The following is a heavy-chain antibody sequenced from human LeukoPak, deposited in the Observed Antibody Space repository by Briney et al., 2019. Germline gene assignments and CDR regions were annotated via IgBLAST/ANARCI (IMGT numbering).Heavy chain of an antibody. D-gene: IGHD1-20*01. CDR3: ARVKYNWNDVRWFDP. V-gene: IGHV4-59*01. CDR2: IYYSGST. CDR1: GGSISSYY. J-gene: IGHJ5*02. Sequence: TSETLFLTCAVYGGSISSYYWSWIQQPPGKGLEWIGYIYYSGSTNYNPSLKSRVTISVDTSKNQFSLKLSSVTAADTAVYYCARVKYNWNDVRWFDPWGQGTLVTVSS.